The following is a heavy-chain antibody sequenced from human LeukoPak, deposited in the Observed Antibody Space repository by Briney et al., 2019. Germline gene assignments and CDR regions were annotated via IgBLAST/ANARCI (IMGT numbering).Heavy chain of an antibody. CDR2: IYYSGST. V-gene: IGHV4-31*03. Sequence: SETLSLTCTVSGGSISSGGYYWSWIRQHPGKGLEWIGYIYYSGSTYYNPSLKSRVTISVDTSKNQFSPKLSSVTAADTAVYYCARVLGVVPAAIDYWGQGTLVTVSS. J-gene: IGHJ4*02. CDR1: GGSISSGGYY. CDR3: ARVLGVVPAAIDY. D-gene: IGHD2-2*01.